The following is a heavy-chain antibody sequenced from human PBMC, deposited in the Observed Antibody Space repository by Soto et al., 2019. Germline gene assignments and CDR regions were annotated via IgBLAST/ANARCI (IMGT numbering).Heavy chain of an antibody. V-gene: IGHV3-49*03. CDR1: GFTFGDYA. CDR2: IRSKAYGGTT. D-gene: IGHD3-10*01. Sequence: GGSLRLSCTASGFTFGDYAMSWFRQAPGKGLEWVGFIRSKAYGGTTEYAASVKGRFTISRDDSKSIAYLQMNSLKTEDTAVYYCTRDIAHYYGSGSYERYYFDYWGQGTLVTVSS. J-gene: IGHJ4*02. CDR3: TRDIAHYYGSGSYERYYFDY.